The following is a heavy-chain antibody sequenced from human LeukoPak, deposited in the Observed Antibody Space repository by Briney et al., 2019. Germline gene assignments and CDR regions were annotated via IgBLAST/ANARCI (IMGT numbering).Heavy chain of an antibody. Sequence: ASVKVACKASGYTFTGYYMHWVRQAAGQGLEWMGWINPNSGGTNYAQKFQGRVTMTRDTSISTAYRELSRLRSDDTAVDYGAREYYCGSGGGCGAFDIWGQGKMVTVSS. CDR3: AREYYCGSGGGCGAFDI. J-gene: IGHJ3*02. CDR1: GYTFTGYY. CDR2: INPNSGGT. D-gene: IGHD3-10*01. V-gene: IGHV1-2*02.